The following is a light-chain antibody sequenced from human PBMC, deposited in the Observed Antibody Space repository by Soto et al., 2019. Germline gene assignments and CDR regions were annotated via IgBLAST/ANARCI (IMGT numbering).Light chain of an antibody. CDR2: DAS. V-gene: IGKV3-15*01. J-gene: IGKJ4*02. CDR1: QSVSSN. CDR3: QQYNSWPLA. Sequence: IVMTQSPASLSVSPGERATLSCRASQSVSSNLAWYQQEPGQAPRLLIYDASTRATGIPARFGGSGSGTEFTLTISSLQSEDFAVYYGQQYNSWPLAFGGGTKVEI.